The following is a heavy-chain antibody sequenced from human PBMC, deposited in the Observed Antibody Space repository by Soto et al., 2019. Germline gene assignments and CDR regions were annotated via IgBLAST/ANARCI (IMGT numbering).Heavy chain of an antibody. V-gene: IGHV1-18*01. Sequence: QVQLVQSGAEVKKPGASVKVSCKAPGYIFTSHGIAWVRQAPGQGLEWMGWISVYSGKTTYSEKFQGTVTMTTAQSTTTAYMELRSVRSDDTAVYYCARYRGGYFDYWGQGTLVTVSS. CDR3: ARYRGGYFDY. CDR1: GYIFTSHG. CDR2: ISVYSGKT. D-gene: IGHD2-2*01. J-gene: IGHJ4*02.